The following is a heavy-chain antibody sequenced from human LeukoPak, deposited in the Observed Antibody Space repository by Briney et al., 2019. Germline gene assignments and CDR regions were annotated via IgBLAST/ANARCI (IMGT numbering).Heavy chain of an antibody. CDR1: GFTFSSYA. Sequence: RGSLRLSFAASGFTFSSYAIHWVRQAPGKWLEYVSAISSNGGSTYYANSVKGRFTISRDNAKNTLYRQMGSLRAEDMSVYYCARIEDYDYYMDVWGKGTTVTVAS. CDR2: ISSNGGST. V-gene: IGHV3-64*01. CDR3: ARIEDYDYYMDV. J-gene: IGHJ6*03. D-gene: IGHD5-24*01.